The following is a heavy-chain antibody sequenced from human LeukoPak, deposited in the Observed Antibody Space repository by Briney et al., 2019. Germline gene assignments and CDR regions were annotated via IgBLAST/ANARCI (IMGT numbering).Heavy chain of an antibody. D-gene: IGHD5-12*01. J-gene: IGHJ4*02. V-gene: IGHV3-23*01. CDR1: GFTFSSYA. CDR3: ASPGGYDWSPWDY. CDR2: ISGSGGST. Sequence: PGGSLRLSCAASGFTFSSYAMSWVRQAPGKGLEWVSAISGSGGSTYYADSVKGRFTISRDNSKYTLYLQMNSLRAEDTAVYYCASPGGYDWSPWDYWGQGTLVTVSS.